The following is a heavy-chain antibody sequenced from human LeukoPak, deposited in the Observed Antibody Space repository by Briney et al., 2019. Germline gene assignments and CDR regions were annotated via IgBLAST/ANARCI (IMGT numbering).Heavy chain of an antibody. Sequence: PGGSLRLSCAASGFTFSSYAMSWVRQAPGKGLEWVSANSGSGGSTYYADSVKGRFTISRDNSKNTLYLQMNSLRAEDTAVYYCAKDRGVVVPAAKVLYYYYGMDVWGQGTTVTVSS. D-gene: IGHD2-2*01. J-gene: IGHJ6*02. V-gene: IGHV3-23*01. CDR2: NSGSGGST. CDR1: GFTFSSYA. CDR3: AKDRGVVVPAAKVLYYYYGMDV.